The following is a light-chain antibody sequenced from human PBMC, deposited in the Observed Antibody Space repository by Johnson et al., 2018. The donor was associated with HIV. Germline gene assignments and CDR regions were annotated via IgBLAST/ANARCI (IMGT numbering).Light chain of an antibody. J-gene: IGLJ1*01. CDR1: SSNIGNNY. CDR3: ETWDSSLSSV. V-gene: IGLV1-51*02. CDR2: ENN. Sequence: QSVLTQPPSVSAATGQKVTISCSGSSSNIGNNYVSWYQQLPGTAPKLLIYENNKRPSGIPDRFSGSKSGTSATLGITGLQTGDEADYYCETWDSSLSSVFGTGTKVTVL.